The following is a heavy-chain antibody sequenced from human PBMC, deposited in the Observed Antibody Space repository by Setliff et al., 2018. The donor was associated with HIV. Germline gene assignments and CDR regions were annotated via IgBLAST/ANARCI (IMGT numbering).Heavy chain of an antibody. CDR2: ISPYNGDT. J-gene: IGHJ1*01. CDR1: GYRFNTYG. V-gene: IGHV1-18*01. Sequence: VASVMVSCKASGYRFNTYGISWVRQAPGQGLEWMGWISPYNGDTRFAQSLQGRVTLTTDTSTNIAYMEMRTLRSDDTAVYYCVRGVTRDISGYYRDEYFQHWGQGTPVTV. D-gene: IGHD3-22*01. CDR3: VRGVTRDISGYYRDEYFQH.